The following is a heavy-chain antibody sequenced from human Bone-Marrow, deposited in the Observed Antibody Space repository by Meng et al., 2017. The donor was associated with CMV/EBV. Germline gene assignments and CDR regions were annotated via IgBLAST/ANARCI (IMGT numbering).Heavy chain of an antibody. CDR2: LNPNTGGT. D-gene: IGHD3-3*01. J-gene: IGHJ6*02. V-gene: IGHV1-2*02. CDR3: ARARHDFWSSPDYYYYGMDV. Sequence: ASVKVSCKASGYTFTGYYMHWVRQAPGQGLEWMGWLNPNTGGTIYAQKFQGRVTMTRDTSINTAYIDLSGLRSDDTAIYYCARARHDFWSSPDYYYYGMDVWGQGTTVTVSS. CDR1: GYTFTGYY.